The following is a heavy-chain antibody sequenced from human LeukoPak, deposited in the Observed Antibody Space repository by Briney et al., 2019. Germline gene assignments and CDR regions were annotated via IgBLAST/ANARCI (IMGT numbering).Heavy chain of an antibody. CDR2: IYPGDSDT. CDR1: GYSFTSYW. V-gene: IGHV5-51*01. J-gene: IGHJ4*02. Sequence: GESLKISCKGSGYSFTSYWIGWVRQMPGKGLEWMGIIYPGDSDTRYSPSFQGQVTISADKSISTAYLQWSSLKASDTAMYYCARRGGGGYYYGSGSYLFDCWGQGTLVTVSS. D-gene: IGHD3-10*01. CDR3: ARRGGGGYYYGSGSYLFDC.